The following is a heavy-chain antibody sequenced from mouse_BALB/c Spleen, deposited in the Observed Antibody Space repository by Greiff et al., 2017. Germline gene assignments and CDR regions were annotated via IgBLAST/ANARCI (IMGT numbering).Heavy chain of an antibody. V-gene: IGHV1-7*01. CDR2: INPSTGYT. Sequence: QVQLKESGADLVKPAPSVSMSCKASGYTFTSYWMHWVKQRPGQGLEWIGYINPSTGYTEYNQKFKDKATLTADKSSSTAYMQLSSLTSEDSAVYYCATNYYGSSAWFAYWGQGTLVTVSA. CDR1: GYTFTSYW. J-gene: IGHJ3*01. CDR3: ATNYYGSSAWFAY. D-gene: IGHD1-1*01.